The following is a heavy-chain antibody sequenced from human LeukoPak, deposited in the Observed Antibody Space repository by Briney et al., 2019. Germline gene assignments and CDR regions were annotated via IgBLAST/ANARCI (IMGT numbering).Heavy chain of an antibody. CDR3: ARGGYSSGWYPYYYYGMDV. CDR1: GGSISSGGYY. V-gene: IGHV4-31*03. CDR2: IYYSGST. D-gene: IGHD6-19*01. J-gene: IGHJ6*02. Sequence: PSETLSLTCTVSGGSISSGGYYWSWIRQHPGKGLEWIGYIYYSGSTYYNPSLKSRVTISVDTSKNQFSLKLSSVTAADTAVYYCARGGYSSGWYPYYYYGMDVWGQGTTVTVSS.